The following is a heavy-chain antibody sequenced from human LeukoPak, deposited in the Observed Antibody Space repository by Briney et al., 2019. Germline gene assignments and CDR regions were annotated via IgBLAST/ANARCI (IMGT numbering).Heavy chain of an antibody. CDR2: IIAVFGSP. Sequence: ASVKVSCKASGGTFSRSAISWVRQAPGQGLEWMGGIIAVFGSPNYAQKFQGRVTITADESTSTAYMELSSLRSEDTAVYYSARGEVPPHYFDYWGQGTLVTVSS. J-gene: IGHJ4*02. CDR3: ARGEVPPHYFDY. CDR1: GGTFSRSA. V-gene: IGHV1-69*13.